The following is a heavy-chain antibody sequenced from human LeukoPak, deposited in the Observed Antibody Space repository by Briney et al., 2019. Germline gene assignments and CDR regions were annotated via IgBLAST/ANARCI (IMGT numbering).Heavy chain of an antibody. Sequence: ASVKVSCKTSGFTFIIYGINWVRQAPGQGPEWMGWISVHDGKTKYAQKFHDRVSLTRDTSTRTAYMELRRLRSDDTAVYYCARGGPLRFLEWLLGSWFDPWGQGTLVTVSS. CDR1: GFTFIIYG. D-gene: IGHD3-3*01. CDR3: ARGGPLRFLEWLLGSWFDP. CDR2: ISVHDGKT. V-gene: IGHV1-18*01. J-gene: IGHJ5*02.